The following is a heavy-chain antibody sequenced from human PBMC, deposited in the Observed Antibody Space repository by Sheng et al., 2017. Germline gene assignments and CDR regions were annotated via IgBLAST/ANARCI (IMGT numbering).Heavy chain of an antibody. D-gene: IGHD4-17*01. V-gene: IGHV4-39*07. CDR3: ARERSDYGFYY. J-gene: IGHJ4*02. CDR2: SLIVGAP. CDR1: GASISSSSYL. Sequence: QLQLQESGPGLVKPSETLSLTCTVSGASISSSSYLWGLDPPVPQGRGWSGLGVSLIVGAPTTTPSLKSRVTISIDTSKNHFSLKLSSVTAADTAIYYCARERSDYGFYYWGQGTLVTVSS.